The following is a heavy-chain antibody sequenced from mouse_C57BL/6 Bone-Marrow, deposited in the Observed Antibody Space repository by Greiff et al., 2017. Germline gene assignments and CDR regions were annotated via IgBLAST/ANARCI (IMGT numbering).Heavy chain of an antibody. CDR2: IDPSDSYT. V-gene: IGHV1-69*01. D-gene: IGHD2-5*01. J-gene: IGHJ2*01. CDR3: ERRDNSKWGQFDD. CDR1: GYTFTSYW. Sequence: QVQLQQSGAELVMPGASVKLSCKASGYTFTSYWMHWVKQRPGQGLEWIGEIDPSDSYTNYNQQFKGKSTLTVDKYSSTAYMQLSSLTSEDSAVYYCERRDNSKWGQFDDWGQGTTLTVSS.